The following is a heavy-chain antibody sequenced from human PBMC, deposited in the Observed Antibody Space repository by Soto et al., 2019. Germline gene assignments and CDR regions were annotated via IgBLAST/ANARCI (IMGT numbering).Heavy chain of an antibody. Sequence: SETLSLTCTVSGGSISSSSYYWGWIRQPPGKGLEWIGSIYYSGSTYYNPSLKSRVTISVDTSKNQFSLKLSSVTAADTAVYYCARHQVRSYSLFSFDYWGQGTLVTVSS. V-gene: IGHV4-39*01. CDR1: GGSISSSSYY. D-gene: IGHD1-26*01. CDR2: IYYSGST. J-gene: IGHJ4*02. CDR3: ARHQVRSYSLFSFDY.